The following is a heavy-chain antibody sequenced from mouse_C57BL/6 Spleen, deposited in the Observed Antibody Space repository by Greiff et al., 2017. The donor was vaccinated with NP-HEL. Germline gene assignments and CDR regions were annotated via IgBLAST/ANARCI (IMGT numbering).Heavy chain of an antibody. J-gene: IGHJ1*03. CDR2: IHPNSGST. CDR1: GYTFTSYW. CDR3: ARGYYVDWYFDV. Sequence: QVQLQQSGAELVKPGASVKLSCKASGYTFTSYWMHWVKQRPGQGLEWIGMIHPNSGSTNYNEKFKSKATLTVDKSSSTAYMQLSSLTSEDSAVYYCARGYYVDWYFDVWGTGTTVTVSS. D-gene: IGHD2-3*01. V-gene: IGHV1-64*01.